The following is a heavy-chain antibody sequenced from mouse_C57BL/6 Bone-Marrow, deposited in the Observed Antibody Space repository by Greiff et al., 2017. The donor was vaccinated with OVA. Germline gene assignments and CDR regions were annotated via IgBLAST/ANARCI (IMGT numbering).Heavy chain of an antibody. J-gene: IGHJ1*03. Sequence: DVMLVESGGDLVKPGGSLKLSCAASGFTFSSYGMSWVRQTPDKRLEWVATISSGGSYTSYPDSVKGRFTIARDNAKNTLYLQMSSLKSEDTAMYYCARQYYWYFDVWGTGTTVTVSS. CDR1: GFTFSSYG. CDR3: ARQYYWYFDV. CDR2: ISSGGSYT. V-gene: IGHV5-6*02.